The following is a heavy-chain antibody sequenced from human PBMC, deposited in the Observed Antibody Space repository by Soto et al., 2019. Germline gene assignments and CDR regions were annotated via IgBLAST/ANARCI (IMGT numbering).Heavy chain of an antibody. Sequence: SETLSLTCTVSCGSVSSGSYYWSWIRQPPGKGLEWIGYIYYSGSTNYNPSLKSRVTISVDTSKNQFSLKLSSVTAADTAVYYCARDIFLWFGELSFYYYGMGVWGQGTTVTVSS. CDR2: IYYSGST. J-gene: IGHJ6*02. D-gene: IGHD3-10*01. CDR3: ARDIFLWFGELSFYYYGMGV. V-gene: IGHV4-61*01. CDR1: CGSVSSGSYY.